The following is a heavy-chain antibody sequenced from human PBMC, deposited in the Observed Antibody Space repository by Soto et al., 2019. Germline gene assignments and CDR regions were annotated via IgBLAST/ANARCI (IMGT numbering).Heavy chain of an antibody. Sequence: SETLSLTCTVSGGSISSYYWSWIRQPPGKGLEWIGYIYYSGSTNYNPSLKSGVTISVDTSQNQFSLKLSSVTAADTAVYYCARSEVEYYFDYWGQGTLVTVSS. V-gene: IGHV4-59*01. J-gene: IGHJ4*02. CDR1: GGSISSYY. CDR2: IYYSGST. CDR3: ARSEVEYYFDY.